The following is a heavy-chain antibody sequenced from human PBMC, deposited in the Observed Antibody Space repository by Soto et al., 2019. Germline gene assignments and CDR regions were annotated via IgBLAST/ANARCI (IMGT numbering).Heavy chain of an antibody. J-gene: IGHJ4*02. D-gene: IGHD1-26*01. CDR1: RASIYTYS. Sequence: SETLSLTCTVSRASIYTYSWTWIRQPAGKGLQWIGHIYSSGSANYSPSLKSRVSMSVDSSKNQIPLKLSSVTAADTAVYYCATIVGANDYWGQGTLVTVSS. V-gene: IGHV4-4*07. CDR3: ATIVGANDY. CDR2: IYSSGSA.